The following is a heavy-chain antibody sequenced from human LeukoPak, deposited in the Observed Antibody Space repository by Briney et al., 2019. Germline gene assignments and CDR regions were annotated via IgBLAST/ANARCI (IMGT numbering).Heavy chain of an antibody. CDR2: MYHSGST. Sequence: SETLSLTCNVSGGSITHTDSYWTWIRQPPGRGLEWIGYMYHSGSTYSNPSLGRRVFISIDTSKSQFSLIMSSVTVADTAVYFCARAIGNYYMDVWGEGTTVTVSS. D-gene: IGHD2-21*01. V-gene: IGHV4-30-2*01. CDR3: ARAIGNYYMDV. J-gene: IGHJ6*03. CDR1: GGSITHTDSY.